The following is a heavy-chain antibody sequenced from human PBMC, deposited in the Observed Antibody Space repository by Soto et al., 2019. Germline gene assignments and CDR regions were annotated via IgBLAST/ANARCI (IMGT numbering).Heavy chain of an antibody. D-gene: IGHD3-10*01. Sequence: QVQLVQSGAEVKKPGASVKVSCKASGYTFTSYGISWVRQAPGQGLEWMGWISAYNGNTNYAQKLQGSVTMTTDTSTSTAYMELRSLRSDDTAVYYCARERGELLWFGESYDYYYGMDVWGQGTTVTVSS. J-gene: IGHJ6*02. V-gene: IGHV1-18*01. CDR1: GYTFTSYG. CDR3: ARERGELLWFGESYDYYYGMDV. CDR2: ISAYNGNT.